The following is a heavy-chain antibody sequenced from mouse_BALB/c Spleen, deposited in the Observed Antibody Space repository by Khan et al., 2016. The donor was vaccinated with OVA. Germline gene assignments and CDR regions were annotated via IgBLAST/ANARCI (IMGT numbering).Heavy chain of an antibody. CDR2: IYYSGSI. J-gene: IGHJ4*01. CDR3: ARDGNYMDY. Sequence: EVELVESGPDLVKPSQSLSLTCTVTGYSIPSGYSWPWIRQFPGNKLEWMGYIYYSGSINYNPSLKSRFSITRDTSKNQFFLQLNSVTTEDTATYYCARDGNYMDYWGQGTSVTGSS. V-gene: IGHV3-1*02. D-gene: IGHD2-1*01. CDR1: GYSIPSGYS.